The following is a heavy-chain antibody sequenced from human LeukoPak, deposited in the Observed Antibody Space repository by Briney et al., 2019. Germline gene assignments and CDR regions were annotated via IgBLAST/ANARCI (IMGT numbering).Heavy chain of an antibody. V-gene: IGHV3-48*01. CDR2: ISSTSITM. J-gene: IGHJ4*02. D-gene: IGHD6-19*01. Sequence: SGGSLRLSCAASGFTFNRNNMNWVRQAPGKGLEWVSYISSTSITMYYADSVKGRFTISRDNAKNSLYLQMNSLRADDTAVYYCARETILAVAGDFWRQGTLVTVSS. CDR1: GFTFNRNN. CDR3: ARETILAVAGDF.